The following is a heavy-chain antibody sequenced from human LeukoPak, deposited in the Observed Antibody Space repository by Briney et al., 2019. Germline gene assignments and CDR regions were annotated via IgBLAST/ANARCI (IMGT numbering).Heavy chain of an antibody. Sequence: GGSLRLSCGASGFTFSSYNMNWVRQAPGKELEWVSYISSSGNTIYYADSVKGRFTISRDNAKSSLYLQMNSLRAEETAVYYCARDLSWEPDWGQGTLVTVSS. V-gene: IGHV3-48*01. CDR1: GFTFSSYN. D-gene: IGHD1-26*01. CDR2: ISSSGNTI. J-gene: IGHJ4*02. CDR3: ARDLSWEPD.